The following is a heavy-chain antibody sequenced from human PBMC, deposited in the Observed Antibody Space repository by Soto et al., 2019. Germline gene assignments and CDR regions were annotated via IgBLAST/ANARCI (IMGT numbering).Heavy chain of an antibody. D-gene: IGHD1-7*01. CDR3: AHRLTLNSDWNYGRFDY. CDR1: GFSLTTYGVG. CDR2: IYWDDDN. Sequence: QITLKESGPALVKPTQTLTLTCTFSGFSLTTYGVGVGWIRQPPGKALWWFALIYWDDDNRYCPSLKSRLTITKDTSKNQVVLTMTNMDPVDTATYFCAHRLTLNSDWNYGRFDYWGQGTLVTVSS. V-gene: IGHV2-5*02. J-gene: IGHJ4*02.